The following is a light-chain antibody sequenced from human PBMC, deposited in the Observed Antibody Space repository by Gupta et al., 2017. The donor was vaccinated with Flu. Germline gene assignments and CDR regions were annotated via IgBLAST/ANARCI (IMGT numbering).Light chain of an antibody. Sequence: QSVLTQLPSVSAAPGQRVTISCTGSSSNIGAGYDVHWYQQLPGTAPKVLIYGSSNRPSGVPDRFFASKSGTSASLAITGLQAEDEADYYCQSYDTSLSGWVFGGGTKVTAL. CDR3: QSYDTSLSGWV. V-gene: IGLV1-40*01. CDR2: GSS. J-gene: IGLJ3*02. CDR1: SSNIGAGYD.